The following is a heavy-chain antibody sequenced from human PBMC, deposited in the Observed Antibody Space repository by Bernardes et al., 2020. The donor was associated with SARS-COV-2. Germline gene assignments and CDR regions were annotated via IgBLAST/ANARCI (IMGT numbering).Heavy chain of an antibody. D-gene: IGHD2-8*01. V-gene: IGHV3-23*01. J-gene: IGHJ6*01. CDR2: ISGSGDAT. CDR3: AKDFSVIGQAVYYYGLDV. Sequence: GGSLRLSCAASGFTFSSYAMSWVRQAPGKGLEWVSTISGSGDATYYADSVKGRFTISRVNSKNTLYLQMNSLRAEDTAVYYCAKDFSVIGQAVYYYGLDVWG. CDR1: GFTFSSYA.